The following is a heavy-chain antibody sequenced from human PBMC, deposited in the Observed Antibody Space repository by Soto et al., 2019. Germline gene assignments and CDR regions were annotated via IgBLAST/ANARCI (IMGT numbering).Heavy chain of an antibody. CDR3: TTDNRPYYDFWSGYYSVPEFDY. Sequence: GGSLRLSCAASGFTFSNAWMSWVRQAPGKGLEWVGRIKSKTDGGTTDYAAPVKGRFTISRDDSKNTLYLQMNSLKTEDTAVYYCTTDNRPYYDFWSGYYSVPEFDYWGQGTLVTVSS. D-gene: IGHD3-3*01. J-gene: IGHJ4*02. V-gene: IGHV3-15*01. CDR1: GFTFSNAW. CDR2: IKSKTDGGTT.